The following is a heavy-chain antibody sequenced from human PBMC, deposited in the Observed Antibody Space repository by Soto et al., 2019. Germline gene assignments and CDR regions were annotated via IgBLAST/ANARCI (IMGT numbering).Heavy chain of an antibody. CDR2: IYHSGST. V-gene: IGHV4-4*02. J-gene: IGHJ3*02. CDR3: ARAEDLGKQSGAFDI. D-gene: IGHD1-26*01. Sequence: PSETLSLTCAVSSGSISSSNWWSWVRQPPGKGLEWIGEIYHSGSTNYNPSLKSRVTISVDKSKNQFSLKLSSVTAADTAVYYCARAEDLGKQSGAFDIWGQGTMVTVS. CDR1: SGSISSSNW.